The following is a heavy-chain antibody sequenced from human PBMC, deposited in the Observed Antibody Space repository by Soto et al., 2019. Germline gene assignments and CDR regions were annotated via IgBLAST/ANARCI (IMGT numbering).Heavy chain of an antibody. V-gene: IGHV5-51*01. CDR2: IYPGDSDT. D-gene: IGHD1-26*01. CDR3: ARLGYEWELLWGENYFDY. CDR1: GYSFTSYW. Sequence: PGESLKISCKGSGYSFTSYWIGWVRQMSGKGLEWMGIIYPGDSDTRYSPSFQGQVTISADKSISTAYLQWSSLKASDTAMYYCARLGYEWELLWGENYFDYWGQGTLVTVSS. J-gene: IGHJ4*02.